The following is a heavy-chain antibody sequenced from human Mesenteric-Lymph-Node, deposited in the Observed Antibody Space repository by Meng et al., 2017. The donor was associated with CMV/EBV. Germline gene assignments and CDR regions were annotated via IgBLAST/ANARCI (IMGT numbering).Heavy chain of an antibody. Sequence: GESLKISCVASGFTFSSYAMHWVRQAPGKGLEWVAVISYDGSNKYYADSVKGRFTISRDNAKNSLYLQMNSLRAEDTAVYYCLSMVVTRDYWGQGTLVTVSS. V-gene: IGHV3-30*04. D-gene: IGHD4-23*01. CDR3: LSMVVTRDY. J-gene: IGHJ4*02. CDR1: GFTFSSYA. CDR2: ISYDGSNK.